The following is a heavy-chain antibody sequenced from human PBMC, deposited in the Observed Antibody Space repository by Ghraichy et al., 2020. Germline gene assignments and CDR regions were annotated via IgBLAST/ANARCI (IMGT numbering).Heavy chain of an antibody. J-gene: IGHJ6*02. D-gene: IGHD2-15*01. V-gene: IGHV3-23*01. Sequence: GESLNISCTLSGFTFSQYAMSWVRQAPGKGLEWVSSIGLSGYSTYYADSVKGRFTISRDTSKNTLYLQMNSLTAEDAAVYSCAKDPVGYYYGMDVWGQGTTVTVSS. CDR2: IGLSGYST. CDR3: AKDPVGYYYGMDV. CDR1: GFTFSQYA.